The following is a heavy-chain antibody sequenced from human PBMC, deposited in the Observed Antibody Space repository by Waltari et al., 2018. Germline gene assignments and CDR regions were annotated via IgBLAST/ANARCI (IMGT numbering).Heavy chain of an antibody. D-gene: IGHD5-18*01. V-gene: IGHV4-59*01. CDR3: ARADDTAMTFDY. J-gene: IGHJ4*02. CDR1: GGSISSYY. CDR2: IYYSGST. Sequence: QVQLQESGPGLVKPSETLSLTCTVSGGSISSYYWSWIRQPPGKGLEWIGYIYYSGSTNYNPSLKSRVTISVDTSKNQFSLKLSSVTAADTAVYYCARADDTAMTFDYWGQGTLVTVSS.